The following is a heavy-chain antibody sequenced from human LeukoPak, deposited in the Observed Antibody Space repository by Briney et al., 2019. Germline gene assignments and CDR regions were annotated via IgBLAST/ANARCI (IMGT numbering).Heavy chain of an antibody. J-gene: IGHJ4*02. CDR2: ISGSGGST. D-gene: IGHD3-22*01. Sequence: QPGGSLRLSCAASGFTFSSYAMSWVRQAPGKGLEWVSAISGSGGSTYYADSVKGRFTISRDNSKNTLYLQMNSLRAEDTAVYYCAEQRPLNYYDSSGYYYQPGWGQGTLVTVSS. V-gene: IGHV3-23*01. CDR3: AEQRPLNYYDSSGYYYQPG. CDR1: GFTFSSYA.